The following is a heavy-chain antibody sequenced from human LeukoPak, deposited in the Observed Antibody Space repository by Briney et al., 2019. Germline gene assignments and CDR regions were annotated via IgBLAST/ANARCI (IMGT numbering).Heavy chain of an antibody. D-gene: IGHD1-26*01. CDR2: INPSGGST. Sequence: ASVKVSCKASGYTFTSYYMHWVRQAPGQGLEWMGIINPSGGSTNYAQKFQGRVTMTRDTSTSTVYMGLSSLRSEDTAVYYCARDWREGEYVGATDNYYFDYWGQGTLVTVSS. CDR3: ARDWREGEYVGATDNYYFDY. V-gene: IGHV1-46*01. J-gene: IGHJ4*02. CDR1: GYTFTSYY.